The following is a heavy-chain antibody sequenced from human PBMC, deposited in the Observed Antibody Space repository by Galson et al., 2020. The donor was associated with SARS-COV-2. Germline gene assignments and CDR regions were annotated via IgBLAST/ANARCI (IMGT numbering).Heavy chain of an antibody. CDR3: AREPDDDSSSWYDY. Sequence: QLGESLKISCAASGFTFRRSAMHWVRQAPGKGPEWVAIISYDGTTIYKSDSVKGRFTISRDISKNILYLQMNRLRPEDTGVYYCAREPDDDSSSWYDYWGQGTLVIVSP. CDR1: GFTFRRSA. J-gene: IGHJ4*02. V-gene: IGHV3-30*04. D-gene: IGHD3-22*01. CDR2: ISYDGTTI.